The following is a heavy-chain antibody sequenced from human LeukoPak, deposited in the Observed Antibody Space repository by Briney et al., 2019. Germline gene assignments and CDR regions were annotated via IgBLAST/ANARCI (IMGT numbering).Heavy chain of an antibody. CDR3: ARAFADDRHYYYDSSGYLLDAFDI. J-gene: IGHJ3*02. D-gene: IGHD3-22*01. V-gene: IGHV4-4*07. CDR2: IYTSGST. CDR1: GGSISSNY. Sequence: SETLSLTCSVSGGSISSNYWTWIRQPAGKGLEWIGRIYTSGSTNYNPSLKSRVTMSVDTSKNQFSLKLSSVTAADTAVYYCARAFADDRHYYYDSSGYLLDAFDIWGQGTMVTVSS.